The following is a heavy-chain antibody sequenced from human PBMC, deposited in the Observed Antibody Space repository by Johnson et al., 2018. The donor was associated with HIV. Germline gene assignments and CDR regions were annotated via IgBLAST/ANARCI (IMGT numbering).Heavy chain of an antibody. CDR2: ISYDGSNK. J-gene: IGHJ3*01. CDR3: ARDQSTGEWGACDL. V-gene: IGHV3-30*14. Sequence: QVQLVESGGGVVQPGTSLRLSCAASGFTFSTFAMHWVRQAPGKGLEWVAVISYDGSNKYYADSVKGRFTISRDSSKNTLYLDMITLRDEDTAVYYCARDQSTGEWGACDLWGQGTLVTVSS. CDR1: GFTFSTFA. D-gene: IGHD3-16*01.